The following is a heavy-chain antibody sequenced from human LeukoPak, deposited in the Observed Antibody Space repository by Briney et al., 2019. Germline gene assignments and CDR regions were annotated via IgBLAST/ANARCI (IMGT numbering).Heavy chain of an antibody. CDR3: ARDAYYYGSGSYYNN. V-gene: IGHV4-38-2*02. D-gene: IGHD3-10*01. CDR2: IYHSGST. Sequence: SETLSLTCAVSGYSIGSGYYWGWIRQPPGKGLEWIGSIYHSGSTYYDPSLKSRVTISVDTSKNQFSLKLSSVTAADTAVYYCARDAYYYGSGSYYNNWGQGTLVTVSS. J-gene: IGHJ4*02. CDR1: GYSIGSGYY.